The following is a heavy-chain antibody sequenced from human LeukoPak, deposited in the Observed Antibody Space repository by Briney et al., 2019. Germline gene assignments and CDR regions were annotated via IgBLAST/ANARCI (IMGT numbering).Heavy chain of an antibody. D-gene: IGHD2-15*01. J-gene: IGHJ3*02. CDR1: GYSFNTYW. CDR2: IYPGDSDT. Sequence: GESLKISCKASGYSFNTYWIAWVRQMPGKGLEWIGIIYPGDSDTRYSPPFQGQVSISADKSINTAYLQWSSLKASDTAIYYCARRQYCSGGDCYSGAFDIWGQGTMVTVSS. V-gene: IGHV5-51*01. CDR3: ARRQYCSGGDCYSGAFDI.